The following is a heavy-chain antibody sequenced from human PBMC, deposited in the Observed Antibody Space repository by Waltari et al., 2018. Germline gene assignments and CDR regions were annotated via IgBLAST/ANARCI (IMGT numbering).Heavy chain of an antibody. J-gene: IGHJ4*02. CDR3: AREELITMVRGGYGY. Sequence: QVQLVESGGGVVQPGRSLRLSCAASGFTFSSYGMHWVRQAPGKGLEWVAVIWYDGSNKYYADSVKGRFTISRDNSKNTLYLQMNSLRAEDTAVYYCAREELITMVRGGYGYWGQGTLVIVSS. V-gene: IGHV3-33*01. CDR2: IWYDGSNK. D-gene: IGHD3-10*01. CDR1: GFTFSSYG.